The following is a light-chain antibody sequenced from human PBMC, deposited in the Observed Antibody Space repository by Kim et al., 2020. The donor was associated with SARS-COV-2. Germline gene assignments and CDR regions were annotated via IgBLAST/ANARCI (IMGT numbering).Light chain of an antibody. CDR3: ASFTSSTTWV. Sequence: QSSTSTCTGTSIDVGGYIHVSWYQQHPGKAPKLIIYDVSKRPSGASDRFSGSKSANTASLTISGLQAEDEAEYYCASFTSSTTWVFGGGTQLTVL. CDR1: SIDVGGYIH. V-gene: IGLV2-14*04. CDR2: DVS. J-gene: IGLJ3*02.